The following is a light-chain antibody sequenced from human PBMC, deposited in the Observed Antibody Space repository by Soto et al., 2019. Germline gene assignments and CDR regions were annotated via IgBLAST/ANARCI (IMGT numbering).Light chain of an antibody. CDR3: QQYGNSLPWT. Sequence: VMTQAPDTLSVSPGGRATLSCRASQSISDTLAWYQQKPGQAPRPLIYATSSRATDVPDRFSGSGSGTDFTLTISRLEPEDFAVYYCQQYGNSLPWTFGQGTKVDIK. CDR2: ATS. CDR1: QSISDT. V-gene: IGKV3-20*01. J-gene: IGKJ1*01.